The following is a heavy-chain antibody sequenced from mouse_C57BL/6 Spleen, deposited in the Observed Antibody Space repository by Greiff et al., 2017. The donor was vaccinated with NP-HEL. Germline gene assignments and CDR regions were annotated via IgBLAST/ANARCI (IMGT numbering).Heavy chain of an antibody. V-gene: IGHV7-3*01. Sequence: EVHLVESGGGLVQPGGSLSLSCAASGFTFTDYYMSWVRQPPGKALEWLGFIRNKANGYTTEYSASVKGRFTISRDNSQSILYLQMNALRAEDSATYYCARRFITTAYWYFDVWGTGTTVTVSS. CDR1: GFTFTDYY. CDR3: ARRFITTAYWYFDV. J-gene: IGHJ1*03. CDR2: IRNKANGYTT. D-gene: IGHD1-1*01.